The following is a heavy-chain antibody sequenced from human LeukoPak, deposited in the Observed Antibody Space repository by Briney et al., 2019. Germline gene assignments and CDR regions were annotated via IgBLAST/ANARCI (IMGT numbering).Heavy chain of an antibody. D-gene: IGHD3-22*01. CDR2: LYYSGST. J-gene: IGHJ4*02. Sequence: KPSETLSLTCTVSGGSISSTKDRWGWIRQPPGKGLEWIGTLYYSGSTYYNPSLKSRVTMSADTSKNQFSLKLSSVTAADTAVYFCARSEGDYDNGGFYSRFDYWGQGMLITVSS. V-gene: IGHV4-39*01. CDR1: GGSISSTKDR. CDR3: ARSEGDYDNGGFYSRFDY.